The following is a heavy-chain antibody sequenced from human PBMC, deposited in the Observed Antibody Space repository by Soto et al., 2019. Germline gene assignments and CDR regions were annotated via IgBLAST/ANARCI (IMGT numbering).Heavy chain of an antibody. CDR1: GYSFTSYW. V-gene: IGHV5-51*01. CDR3: ATGYSYGYYYYGMDV. J-gene: IGHJ6*02. CDR2: IYPGDSDT. D-gene: IGHD5-18*01. Sequence: GESLKISCRGSGYSFTSYWIGWVRQMPGKGLEWMGIIYPGDSDTRYSPSFQGQVTISADKSVNTAYLRWSSLKASDSAIYYCATGYSYGYYYYGMDVWGQGTTVTVSS.